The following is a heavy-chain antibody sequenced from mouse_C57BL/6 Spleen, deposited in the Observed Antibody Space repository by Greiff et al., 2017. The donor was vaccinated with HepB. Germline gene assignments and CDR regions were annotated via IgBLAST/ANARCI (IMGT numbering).Heavy chain of an antibody. J-gene: IGHJ1*03. D-gene: IGHD2-5*01. Sequence: QVQLQQSGAELVRPGTSVKVSCKASGYAFTNYLIEWVKQRPGQGLEWIGVINPGSGGTNYNEKFKGKATLTADKSSSTAYMQLSSLTSEDSAVYFCARSEDYSNYVEPSFDVWGTGTTVTVSS. CDR3: ARSEDYSNYVEPSFDV. V-gene: IGHV1-54*01. CDR1: GYAFTNYL. CDR2: INPGSGGT.